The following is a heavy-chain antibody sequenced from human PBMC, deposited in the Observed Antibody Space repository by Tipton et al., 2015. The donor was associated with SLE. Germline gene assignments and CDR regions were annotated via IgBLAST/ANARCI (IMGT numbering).Heavy chain of an antibody. D-gene: IGHD3-3*01. CDR1: GGSFSGYY. J-gene: IGHJ4*02. Sequence: TLSLTCAVYGGSFSGYYWSWIRQPPGKGLEWIGYIYYSGSTYYNPSLKSRVTISIDTSKNQFSLKLSSVTAADTAVYYCARDNRYDFWSGSYFDYWGQGTLVTVSS. V-gene: IGHV4-34*09. CDR2: IYYSGST. CDR3: ARDNRYDFWSGSYFDY.